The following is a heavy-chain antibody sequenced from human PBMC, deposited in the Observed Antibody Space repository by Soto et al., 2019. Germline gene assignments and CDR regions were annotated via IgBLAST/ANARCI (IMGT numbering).Heavy chain of an antibody. CDR1: GYTFTSCG. V-gene: IGHV1-18*01. CDR2: ISADNGNT. J-gene: IGHJ4*02. D-gene: IGHD1-26*01. Sequence: QVQLVQSGAEVKKPGASVKVSCKASGYTFTSCGISWVRQAPGQGLGWMGWISADNGNTNDAPKLQGRVTMNTDTSTSTAYMELRSLRSDDTDVYYCARDAAVGLFDYWGQGTLVTVSS. CDR3: ARDAAVGLFDY.